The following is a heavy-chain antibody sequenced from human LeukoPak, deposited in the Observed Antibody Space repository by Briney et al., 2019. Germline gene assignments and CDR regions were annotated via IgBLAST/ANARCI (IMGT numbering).Heavy chain of an antibody. V-gene: IGHV3-30*04. J-gene: IGHJ3*02. CDR3: ARDRIAVAGTRYAFDI. CDR1: GFTFSSYA. CDR2: ISYDGSNK. D-gene: IGHD6-19*01. Sequence: GGPLRLSCAASGFTFSSYAMHWVRQAPGKGLEWVAVISYDGSNKYYADSVKGRFTISRDNSKNTLYLQMNSLRAEDTAVYYCARDRIAVAGTRYAFDIWGQGTMVTVSS.